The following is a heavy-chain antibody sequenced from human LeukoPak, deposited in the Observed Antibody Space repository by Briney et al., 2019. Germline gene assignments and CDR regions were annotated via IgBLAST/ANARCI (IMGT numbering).Heavy chain of an antibody. CDR3: ASLVRGVIPSMEFDP. CDR2: ISGSGGST. CDR1: GFTFSSYA. J-gene: IGHJ5*02. V-gene: IGHV3-23*01. D-gene: IGHD3-10*01. Sequence: GGSLRLSCGASGFTFSSYAMSWVRQAPGKGLEWVSAISGSGGSTYYADSVKGRFTISRDNSKNTLYLQMNSLRAEDTAVYYCASLVRGVIPSMEFDPWGQGTLVTVSS.